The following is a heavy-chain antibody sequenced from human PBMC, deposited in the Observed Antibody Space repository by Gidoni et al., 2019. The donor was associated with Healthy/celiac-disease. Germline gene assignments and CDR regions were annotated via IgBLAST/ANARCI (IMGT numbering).Heavy chain of an antibody. V-gene: IGHV1-69*02. CDR3: ARVGAEMATDY. Sequence: QVQLVQSGAAVKKPGSSVKVSCKASGGTFSSYTISWVRQAPGQGLEWMGRIIPILGIANYAQKFQGRVAITADKSTSTAYMELSSLRSEDTAVYYCARVGAEMATDYWGQGTLVTVSS. J-gene: IGHJ4*02. CDR1: GGTFSSYT. D-gene: IGHD5-12*01. CDR2: IIPILGIA.